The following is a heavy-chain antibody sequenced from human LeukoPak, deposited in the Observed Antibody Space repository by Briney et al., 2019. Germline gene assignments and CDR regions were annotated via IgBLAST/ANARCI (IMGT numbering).Heavy chain of an antibody. D-gene: IGHD5-18*01. CDR3: GKTTVGYSSGQKPAWPVDY. CDR2: IFGSGGSP. CDR1: GFTFGSHA. V-gene: IGHV3-23*01. J-gene: IGHJ4*02. Sequence: GGSLRLSCEASGFTFGSHAMYWVRQAPGKGLEWVAGIFGSGGSPHYADPVKGRFTISRDNSRNTVYLQINSLRAGDTAVYYCGKTTVGYSSGQKPAWPVDYWGQGTLVTVSS.